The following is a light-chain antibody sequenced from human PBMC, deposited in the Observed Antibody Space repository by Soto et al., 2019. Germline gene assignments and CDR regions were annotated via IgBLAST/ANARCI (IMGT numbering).Light chain of an antibody. J-gene: IGKJ4*01. V-gene: IGKV3-20*01. CDR3: QQYGSSPLT. CDR1: QSVSSSY. CDR2: GAS. Sequence: EVVMTQSPGTLSLTEGERATLSCRASQSVSSSYLAWYQQKPGQAPRLLIYGASSRATGIPDRFSGSGSGTDFTLTISRLEPEDFAVYYCQQYGSSPLTLGGGTKVDIK.